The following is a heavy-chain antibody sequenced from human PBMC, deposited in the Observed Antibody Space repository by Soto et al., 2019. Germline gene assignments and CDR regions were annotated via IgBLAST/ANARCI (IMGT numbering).Heavy chain of an antibody. CDR2: IYTSGST. J-gene: IGHJ6*02. V-gene: IGHV4-4*07. D-gene: IGHD5-18*01. CDR3: ARDSTAMDSYYYYYGIDV. Sequence: SETLSLTCTVSGGSISSYYWSWIRQPAGKGLEWIGRIYTSGSTNYNPSLKSRVTMSVDTSKNQFSLKLSSVTAADTAVYYCARDSTAMDSYYYYYGIDVWGQGTTVTVSS. CDR1: GGSISSYY.